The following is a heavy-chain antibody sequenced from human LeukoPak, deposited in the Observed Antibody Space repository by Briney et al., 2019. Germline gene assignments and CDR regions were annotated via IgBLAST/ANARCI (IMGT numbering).Heavy chain of an antibody. V-gene: IGHV4-34*01. Sequence: PSETLSLTCAVYGGSFSGYYWSWIRQPPGKGLEWIGEIYHSGSTNYNPSLKSRVTISVDKSKNQFSLKLSSVTAADTAVYYCARGRYYGSGSTGWFDPWGQGTLVTVSS. CDR1: GGSFSGYY. J-gene: IGHJ5*02. D-gene: IGHD3-10*01. CDR2: IYHSGST. CDR3: ARGRYYGSGSTGWFDP.